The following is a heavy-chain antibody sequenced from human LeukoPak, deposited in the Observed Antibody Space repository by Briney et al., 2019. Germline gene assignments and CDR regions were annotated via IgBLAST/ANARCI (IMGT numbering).Heavy chain of an antibody. V-gene: IGHV4-39*02. J-gene: IGHJ2*01. D-gene: IGHD2-15*01. CDR2: IYDSGST. CDR1: GGSISSNSHY. Sequence: PSETLSLTCTVSGGSISSNSHYWGWIRQPPGKGLEWIGSIYDSGSTNYNPSLKSRVTISVDTSKNHFSLNLSSVTAADTAVYYCARRVRAYCSGGSCYDDWYFDLWGRGTLVTVSS. CDR3: ARRVRAYCSGGSCYDDWYFDL.